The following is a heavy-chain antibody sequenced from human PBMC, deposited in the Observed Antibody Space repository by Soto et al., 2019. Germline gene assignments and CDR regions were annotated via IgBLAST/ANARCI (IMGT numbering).Heavy chain of an antibody. Sequence: SETLSLTCTVSGDSISNYYWAWIRQPPGKGLEWIGYVHSNGNTHHNPSLKGRVTISVDTSKNQFSLKLSSVTAADTAVYYCARVCGGDCHYGMDVWGQGTTVTVS. D-gene: IGHD2-21*02. J-gene: IGHJ6*02. CDR3: ARVCGGDCHYGMDV. CDR1: GDSISNYY. CDR2: VHSNGNT. V-gene: IGHV4-59*12.